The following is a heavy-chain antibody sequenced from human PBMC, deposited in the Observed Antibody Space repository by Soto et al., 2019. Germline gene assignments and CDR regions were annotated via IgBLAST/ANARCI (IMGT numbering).Heavy chain of an antibody. V-gene: IGHV3-15*07. CDR1: GFTFTNAW. CDR2: IKSITDGGTT. Sequence: GGSLRLSCAATGFTFTNAWMSWVRQAPGKGLEWVGRIKSITDGGTTDYTAPVKGRFAISRDDSKNTLYLQMNSLKTEDTAVYYCTTLLQAALSGSWGQGTLVTVSS. D-gene: IGHD2-15*01. CDR3: TTLLQAALSGS. J-gene: IGHJ5*02.